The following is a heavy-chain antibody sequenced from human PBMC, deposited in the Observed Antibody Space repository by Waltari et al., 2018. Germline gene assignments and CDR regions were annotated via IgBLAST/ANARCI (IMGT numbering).Heavy chain of an antibody. J-gene: IGHJ4*02. CDR1: AFTFSSYE. V-gene: IGHV3-48*03. Sequence: EVQLVESGGGLVQPGGSLRLSCAASAFTFSSYEMNWVRQAPGKGRAWVSYISTSGSTIYYADSVKGRFTISRDNAKNSLYLQMNSLRAEDTAVYYCARSRYNWNYGDFDYWGQGTLVTVSS. CDR3: ARSRYNWNYGDFDY. D-gene: IGHD1-7*01. CDR2: ISTSGSTI.